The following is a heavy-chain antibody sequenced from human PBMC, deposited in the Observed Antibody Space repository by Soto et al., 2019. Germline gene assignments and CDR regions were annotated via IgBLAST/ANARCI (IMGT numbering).Heavy chain of an antibody. D-gene: IGHD5-12*01. Sequence: QVQLVESGGGVVQPGRSLRLSCAASGFTFSSYGIHWVRQAPGKGLEWVAVIYYDGSNKYYADSVKGRFTISRDNSKNTPYLPMTSLRADGTAVYYRARGHGVATTMGWFDPWGQGTLVTVSS. V-gene: IGHV3-33*01. CDR3: ARGHGVATTMGWFDP. J-gene: IGHJ5*02. CDR1: GFTFSSYG. CDR2: IYYDGSNK.